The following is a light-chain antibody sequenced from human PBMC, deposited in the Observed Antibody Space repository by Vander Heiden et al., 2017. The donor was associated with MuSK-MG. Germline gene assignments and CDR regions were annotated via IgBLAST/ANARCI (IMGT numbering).Light chain of an antibody. CDR1: QSISSY. CDR2: AAS. Sequence: DIQMTPSPSSLSASVGDRVTITCRARQSISSYLNWYQQKPGKAPKLLIYAASSLQSGVPSRFSGSGYGTDFTLTISSLQPEDFATYYCQQNDSTLLFTFGHGTKVDIK. V-gene: IGKV1-39*01. CDR3: QQNDSTLLFT. J-gene: IGKJ3*01.